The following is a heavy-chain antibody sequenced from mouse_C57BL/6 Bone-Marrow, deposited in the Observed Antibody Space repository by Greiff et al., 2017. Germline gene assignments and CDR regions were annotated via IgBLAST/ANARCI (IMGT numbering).Heavy chain of an antibody. J-gene: IGHJ3*01. CDR1: GYTFTSYG. Sequence: QVQLKQSGAELARPGASVKLSCKASGYTFTSYGISWVKQRTGQGLEWIGEIYPRSGNTYYNEKFKGKATLTADQSSSTAYMELRSLTSEDSAVYFCARRGVFAYWGQGTLVTVSA. V-gene: IGHV1-81*01. CDR2: IYPRSGNT. CDR3: ARRGVFAY.